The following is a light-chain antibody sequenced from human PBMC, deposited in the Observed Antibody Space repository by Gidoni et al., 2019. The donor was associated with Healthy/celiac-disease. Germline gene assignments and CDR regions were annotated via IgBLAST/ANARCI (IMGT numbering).Light chain of an antibody. J-gene: IGKJ1*01. Sequence: DIQMTQSPSSLSASVGDRVTITCRASQSISSYLNWYQQKPGKAPKLLIYAASRLQSGVPSRFSGSGSGTDFTLTISSLQPEDFATYYCQQSYSTPPTFXQXTKVEIK. CDR2: AAS. V-gene: IGKV1-39*01. CDR3: QQSYSTPPT. CDR1: QSISSY.